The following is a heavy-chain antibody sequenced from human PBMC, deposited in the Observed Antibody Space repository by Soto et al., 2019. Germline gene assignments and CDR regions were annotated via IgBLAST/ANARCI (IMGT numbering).Heavy chain of an antibody. D-gene: IGHD3-3*01. CDR1: GYTFTSYD. J-gene: IGHJ6*04. V-gene: IGHV1-8*01. CDR2: MNPNSGNT. CDR3: ARGVEWLTRHYYYYYGMDV. Sequence: ASVKVSCKVSGYTFTSYDINWVRQATGQGLEWMGWMNPNSGNTGYAQKFQGRVTMTRNTSISTAYMELSSLRSEDTAVYYCARGVEWLTRHYYYYYGMDVWGKGTTVTVSS.